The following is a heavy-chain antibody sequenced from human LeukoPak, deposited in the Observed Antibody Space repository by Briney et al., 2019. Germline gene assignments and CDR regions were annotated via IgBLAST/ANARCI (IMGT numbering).Heavy chain of an antibody. Sequence: GESLKISCTASGYRFTAYWIAWVRQMPGKTPEWMGSIYPGDSDTKYSPSFQGQFTISADNSITTAYLQWNSMKASDTAMYYCARGGQNYYYYYMDVWGKGTTVTVTS. CDR1: GYRFTAYW. J-gene: IGHJ6*03. V-gene: IGHV5-51*01. D-gene: IGHD2-15*01. CDR2: IYPGDSDT. CDR3: ARGGQNYYYYYMDV.